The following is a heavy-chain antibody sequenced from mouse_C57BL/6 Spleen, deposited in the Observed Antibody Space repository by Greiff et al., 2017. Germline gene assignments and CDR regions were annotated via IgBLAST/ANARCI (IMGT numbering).Heavy chain of an antibody. D-gene: IGHD2-4*01. J-gene: IGHJ2*01. V-gene: IGHV2-2*01. Sequence: QVQLQQSGPGLVQPSQSLSITCTVSGFSLTSYGVHWVRQSPGKGLEWLGVIWSGGSTDYNAAFISGLSSSKDNSKSKVFFKMNSLQAEDTAIYYCARVLYDYDPYYFDYWGQGTTLTVSS. CDR2: IWSGGST. CDR1: GFSLTSYG. CDR3: ARVLYDYDPYYFDY.